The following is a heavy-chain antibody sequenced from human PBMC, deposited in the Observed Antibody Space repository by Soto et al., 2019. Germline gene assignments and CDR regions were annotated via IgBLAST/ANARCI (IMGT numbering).Heavy chain of an antibody. D-gene: IGHD6-19*01. Sequence: QVQLEQSGAEVRKPGASVKVSCKTSGYTFNDFDINWVRQAPGQGLEWMGWMNPDNGNTGYAQSFQGRISMSGNTSLSTVYMELSSVRSDDTAVYFCARKAGVHNYYYLDVWGKGTTVTVAS. CDR1: GYTFNDFD. CDR3: ARKAGVHNYYYLDV. J-gene: IGHJ6*03. V-gene: IGHV1-8*01. CDR2: MNPDNGNT.